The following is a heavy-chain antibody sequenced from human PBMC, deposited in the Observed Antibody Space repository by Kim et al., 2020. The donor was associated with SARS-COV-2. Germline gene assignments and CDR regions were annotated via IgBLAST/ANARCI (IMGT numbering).Heavy chain of an antibody. J-gene: IGHJ5*02. CDR3: ATLGGSYS. Sequence: NGNTKYAQRFQERVTITRDMSTSTAYMELNSRRSEDTAVYYCATLGGSYSWGQGTLVTVSS. V-gene: IGHV1-58*01. D-gene: IGHD1-26*01. CDR2: NGNT.